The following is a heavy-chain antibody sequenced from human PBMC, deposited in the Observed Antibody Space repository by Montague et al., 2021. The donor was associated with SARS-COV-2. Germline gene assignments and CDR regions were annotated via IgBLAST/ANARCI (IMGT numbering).Heavy chain of an antibody. V-gene: IGHV4-34*01. Sequence: SETLSLTYAVYDGSFSDYSWTWIRQPPGKGLEWIGEINHRGSTNYNPSLKSRVTISVDTSKNQFSLKMTSVTAADTAVYYCARGRQHINMVVVVVTGGEYCFGFWGQGTLVAVSS. D-gene: IGHD3-22*01. J-gene: IGHJ4*02. CDR3: ARGRQHINMVVVVVTGGEYCFGF. CDR2: INHRGST. CDR1: DGSFSDYS.